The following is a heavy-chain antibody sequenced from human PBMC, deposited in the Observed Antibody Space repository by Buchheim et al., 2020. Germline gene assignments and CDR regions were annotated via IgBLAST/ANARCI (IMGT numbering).Heavy chain of an antibody. CDR2: SSHRDTSM. J-gene: IGHJ3*02. CDR3: VRDQSDGGDALDI. CDR1: GFTLRSHE. D-gene: IGHD3-16*01. V-gene: IGHV3-48*03. Sequence: EVQLVESGGGLVQPGGSLRLSCAASGFTLRSHEMSWVRQAPGNGLEWVAYSSHRDTSMFYADSVKGRFTISRDSAKNSLYLQMNSLRAEDTAVYYCVRDQSDGGDALDIWGHGT.